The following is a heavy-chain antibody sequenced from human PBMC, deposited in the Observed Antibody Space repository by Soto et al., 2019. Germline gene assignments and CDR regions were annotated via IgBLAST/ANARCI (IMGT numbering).Heavy chain of an antibody. D-gene: IGHD3-22*01. CDR3: ARDPYYYDSSGYKWFDP. CDR1: GVASSCYS. CDR2: IIPIFGTA. Sequence: AVKPSSKASGVASSCYSMSWVRQAPGQGLEWMGGIIPIFGTANYAQKFQGRVTITADESTSTAYMELSSLRSEDTAVYYCARDPYYYDSSGYKWFDPWGQGTLVTV. V-gene: IGHV1-69*13. J-gene: IGHJ5*02.